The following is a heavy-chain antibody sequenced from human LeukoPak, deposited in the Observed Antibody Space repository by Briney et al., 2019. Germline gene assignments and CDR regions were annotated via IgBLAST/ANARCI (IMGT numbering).Heavy chain of an antibody. Sequence: GGSLRLSCAASGFTFSNYWMRWVRQAPGKGLNRVPNIKEVGREKYYVESVENRFTISRDNARISLYLQMNSLRADDTAVYYCASGRQLGYWGQGTLVTVSS. CDR2: IKEVGREK. V-gene: IGHV3-7*01. CDR1: GFTFSNYW. CDR3: ASGRQLGY. J-gene: IGHJ4*02. D-gene: IGHD6-13*01.